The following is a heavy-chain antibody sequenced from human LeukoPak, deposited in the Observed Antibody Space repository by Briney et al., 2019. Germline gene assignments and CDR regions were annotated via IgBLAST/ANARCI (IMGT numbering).Heavy chain of an antibody. Sequence: GGSLRLSCAGSGFTFSTYWMHWVRQAPGKGLVWVSRINSDGSSTSYADSVKGRFTISRDNAKNTLYLQMNSLRAEDTAVYYCASWGAPYQLPLFHMDVWGKGTTVTVSS. CDR1: GFTFSTYW. CDR2: INSDGSST. V-gene: IGHV3-74*01. D-gene: IGHD2-2*01. CDR3: ASWGAPYQLPLFHMDV. J-gene: IGHJ6*03.